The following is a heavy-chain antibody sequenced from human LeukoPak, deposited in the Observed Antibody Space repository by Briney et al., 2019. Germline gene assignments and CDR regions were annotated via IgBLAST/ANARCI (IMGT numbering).Heavy chain of an antibody. Sequence: SETLSLTCTVSGGSINYSSYYWGWIRQPPGKGLEWIGSIYYTGSTYYSPSLKSRVTISVDTSKNQFSLKMSSVTAADTAVYYCARDGNYGDSGLDGFDIWGQGTMVTVSS. CDR2: IYYTGST. V-gene: IGHV4-39*02. CDR1: GGSINYSSYY. CDR3: ARDGNYGDSGLDGFDI. J-gene: IGHJ3*02. D-gene: IGHD4-17*01.